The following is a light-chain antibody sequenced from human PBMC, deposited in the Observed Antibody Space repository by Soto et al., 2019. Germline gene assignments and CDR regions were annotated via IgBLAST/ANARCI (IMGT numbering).Light chain of an antibody. CDR2: DAS. CDR3: QHYYNLPLT. V-gene: IGKV1-33*01. CDR1: QDNGNY. Sequence: DMQMTQSPSSLSTSVGNRVTITCQASQDNGNYLNWYQQKPGKAPKLLIYDASNLETGVPSRFSGGGSGTDFTFTISSLQPEDIATYYCQHYYNLPLTFGGGTKVEIK. J-gene: IGKJ4*01.